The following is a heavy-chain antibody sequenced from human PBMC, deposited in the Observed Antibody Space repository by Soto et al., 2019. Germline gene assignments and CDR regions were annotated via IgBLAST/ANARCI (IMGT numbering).Heavy chain of an antibody. CDR1: GSAFSSYE. J-gene: IGHJ6*02. Sequence: PGGSLRLSCAASGSAFSSYEMNWVRQAPGKGLEWVSYISSSAKTIYYADSVKGRFTISRDNAKSSLYLQMNSLRAEDAAVYYCARDRDSDTFFPYFYGMDVWGQGTTVTGSS. CDR3: ARDRDSDTFFPYFYGMDV. V-gene: IGHV3-48*03. CDR2: ISSSAKTI. D-gene: IGHD3-16*01.